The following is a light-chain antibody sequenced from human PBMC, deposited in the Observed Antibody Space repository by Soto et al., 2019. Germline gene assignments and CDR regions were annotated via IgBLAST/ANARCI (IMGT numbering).Light chain of an antibody. J-gene: IGLJ2*01. CDR3: CSYAGGSIVL. CDR2: EVS. CDR1: TSDVGSYNL. Sequence: QSALTQPASVSGSPGQSITISCTGTTSDVGSYNLVSWYQQNLGKAPQLIIYEVSKRPSGVSNRLSGSKSGNTASLTISGLQAEDESDYYCCSYAGGSIVLFGGGTKLTVL. V-gene: IGLV2-23*02.